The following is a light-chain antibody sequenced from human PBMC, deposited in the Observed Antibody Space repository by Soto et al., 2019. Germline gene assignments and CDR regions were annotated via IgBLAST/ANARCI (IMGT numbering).Light chain of an antibody. V-gene: IGKV3-15*01. J-gene: IGKJ1*01. CDR3: QQYHNWWT. Sequence: EIVMTQSPATLSVSPGERATLSCRASQSVSNNLAWYQQKPGQAPRLLISGASTRATGIPARFSGSGSGTEFTLTISSLQSEDFAVYYCQQYHNWWTFGQGTK. CDR2: GAS. CDR1: QSVSNN.